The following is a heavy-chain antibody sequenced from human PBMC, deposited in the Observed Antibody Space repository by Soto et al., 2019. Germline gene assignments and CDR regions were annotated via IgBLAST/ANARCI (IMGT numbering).Heavy chain of an antibody. CDR3: AKDRVGGRRNYYYYGMDV. Sequence: GGSLRLSCAASGFTFSSYGMHWVRQAPGKGLEWVAVISYDGSNKYYADSVKGRFTISRDNSKNTLYLQMNSLRAEDTAVYYCAKDRVGGRRNYYYYGMDVWGQGTTVTVSS. J-gene: IGHJ6*02. D-gene: IGHD3-10*01. CDR2: ISYDGSNK. CDR1: GFTFSSYG. V-gene: IGHV3-30*18.